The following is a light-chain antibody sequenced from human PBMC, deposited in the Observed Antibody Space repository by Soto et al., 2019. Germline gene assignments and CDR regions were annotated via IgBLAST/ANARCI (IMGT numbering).Light chain of an antibody. Sequence: EILLTQSPCTLALSAGERATLSCRASQSVSKNYLAWYQQKPGHAPRLLIYGASNRATGIPDRLSGSGSGTDFTLTISRLEPEDFAVYYCQQYGSSGTFGQGTKVDIK. J-gene: IGKJ1*01. V-gene: IGKV3-20*01. CDR2: GAS. CDR1: QSVSKNY. CDR3: QQYGSSGT.